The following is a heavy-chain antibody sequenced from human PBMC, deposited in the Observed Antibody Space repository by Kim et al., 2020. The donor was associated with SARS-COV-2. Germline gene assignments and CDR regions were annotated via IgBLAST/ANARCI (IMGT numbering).Heavy chain of an antibody. D-gene: IGHD2-2*01. J-gene: IGHJ5*02. CDR2: INHSGST. V-gene: IGHV4-34*01. CDR3: ARVKYIVVVPADMAYLRGRLLLAFDP. Sequence: SETLSLTCAVYGGSFSGYYWSWIRQPPGKGLEWIGEINHSGSTNYNPSLKSRVTISVDTSKNQFSLKLSSVTAADTAVYYCARVKYIVVVPADMAYLRGRLLLAFDPWGQGTLVTVSS. CDR1: GGSFSGYY.